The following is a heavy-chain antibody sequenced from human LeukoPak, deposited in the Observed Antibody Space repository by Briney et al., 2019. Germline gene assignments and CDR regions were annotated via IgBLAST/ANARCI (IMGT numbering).Heavy chain of an antibody. D-gene: IGHD3-10*01. CDR3: ARDTDYYGSGTSNL. V-gene: IGHV1-2*02. CDR2: INPNSGGT. Sequence: VASVKVSCKASGYTFTGYYMHWVRQAPGQGLEWMGWINPNSGGTNYAQKLQGRVTMTTDTSTSTAYMELRSLRSDDTAVYYCARDTDYYGSGTSNLWGQGTLVTVSS. CDR1: GYTFTGYY. J-gene: IGHJ5*02.